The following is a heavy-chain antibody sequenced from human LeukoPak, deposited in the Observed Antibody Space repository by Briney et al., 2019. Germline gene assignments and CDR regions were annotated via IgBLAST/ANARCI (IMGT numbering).Heavy chain of an antibody. D-gene: IGHD5-12*01. CDR2: LSSSGGST. V-gene: IGHV3-23*01. CDR3: AKGRKTIVATMYFDY. CDR1: GFTFSSYA. Sequence: PGGSLRLSCAASGFTFSSYAMSWVRQAPGKGLEWVSALSSSGGSTYYADSVKGRFTISRDNSKNTLYLQMNSLRAEDTAVYYCAKGRKTIVATMYFDYWGQGTLVTVSS. J-gene: IGHJ4*02.